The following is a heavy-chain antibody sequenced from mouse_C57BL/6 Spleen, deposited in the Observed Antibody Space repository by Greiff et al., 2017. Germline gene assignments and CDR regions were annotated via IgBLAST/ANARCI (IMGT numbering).Heavy chain of an antibody. Sequence: VQLQQSGAELAKPGASVKLSCKASGYTFTSYWMHWVKQRPGQGLEWIGYINPSSGYTKYNQKFKDKATLTADESSSTAYMQLSSLTYEDSAVYYWATHGMDYWGQGTSVTVSS. J-gene: IGHJ4*01. CDR2: INPSSGYT. V-gene: IGHV1-7*01. CDR3: ATHGMDY. CDR1: GYTFTSYW.